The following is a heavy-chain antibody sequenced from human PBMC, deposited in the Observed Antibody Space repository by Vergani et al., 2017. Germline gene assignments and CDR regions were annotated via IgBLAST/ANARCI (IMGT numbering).Heavy chain of an antibody. CDR3: AKDMGRMATIPGA. J-gene: IGHJ5*02. CDR2: INWNSGTI. Sequence: VQLEESGGGVVQPGRSLRLSCAGSGFTLSSHAMHWVRQAPGKGLEWVSGINWNSGTIDYADSVKGRFTISRDNAKNSLYLQMNSLRDEDMALYYCAKDMGRMATIPGAWGQGTLVTVSS. D-gene: IGHD5-24*01. CDR1: GFTLSSHA. V-gene: IGHV3-9*03.